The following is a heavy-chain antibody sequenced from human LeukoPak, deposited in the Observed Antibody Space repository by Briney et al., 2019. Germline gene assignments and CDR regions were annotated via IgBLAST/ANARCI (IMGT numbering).Heavy chain of an antibody. J-gene: IGHJ4*02. V-gene: IGHV3-7*01. Sequence: GGSLRLSCAASGFTFSSYWMNWVRQAPGKGLEWVANINQDGSEKYYVDSLKGRFTISRDNAKNSLYLQMNSLRAEDTAVYYCARGAPSGSFLYGEFDYWGQGILVTVSS. CDR2: INQDGSEK. CDR1: GFTFSSYW. D-gene: IGHD1-26*01. CDR3: ARGAPSGSFLYGEFDY.